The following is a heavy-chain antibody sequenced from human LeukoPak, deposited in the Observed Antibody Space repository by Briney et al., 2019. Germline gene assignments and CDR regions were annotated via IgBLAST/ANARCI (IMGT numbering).Heavy chain of an antibody. CDR3: ARVGIAAPYYYYYGMDV. Sequence: ASVKVSCKASGYTFTGYFMHWVRQDPGQGLEWMGIINPSGGSTSYAQKFQGRVTMTRDTSTSTVYMELSSLRSEDTAVYYCARVGIAAPYYYYYGMDVWGQGTTVTVSS. CDR1: GYTFTGYF. J-gene: IGHJ6*02. V-gene: IGHV1-46*01. CDR2: INPSGGST. D-gene: IGHD6-6*01.